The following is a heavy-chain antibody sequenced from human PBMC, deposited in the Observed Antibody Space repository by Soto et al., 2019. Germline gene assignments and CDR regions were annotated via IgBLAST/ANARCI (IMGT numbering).Heavy chain of an antibody. CDR2: TYYRSKWYN. CDR3: ARVTMVTKLRYYYYGMDV. V-gene: IGHV6-1*01. D-gene: IGHD3-10*01. CDR1: GDSVSSNSAA. J-gene: IGHJ6*02. Sequence: SQTLSLTCAISGDSVSSNSAAWNWIRQSPSRGLEWLGRTYYRSKWYNDYAVSVKSRITINPDTSKNQFSLQLNSVTPEDTAVYYCARVTMVTKLRYYYYGMDVWGQGTTVTVSS.